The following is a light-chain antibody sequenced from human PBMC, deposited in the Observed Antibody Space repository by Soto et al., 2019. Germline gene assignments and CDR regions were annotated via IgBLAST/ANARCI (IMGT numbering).Light chain of an antibody. CDR1: QSVSSSY. J-gene: IGKJ4*01. Sequence: EIRLTQSPGTLYLSPGERATLSCSASQSVSSSYLACYQQKPGQAPRRLIYGASNRATGIPDRFSGSGSGTDFTLTISRLEPEDFAVYYCQQYGSSSLTFGGGTKVDI. CDR3: QQYGSSSLT. CDR2: GAS. V-gene: IGKV3-20*01.